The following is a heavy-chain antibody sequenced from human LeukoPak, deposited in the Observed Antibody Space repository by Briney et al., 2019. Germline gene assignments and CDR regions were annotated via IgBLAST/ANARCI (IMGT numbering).Heavy chain of an antibody. CDR2: VFDSGST. CDR3: ARLYQQSKWKYYYYYMDV. J-gene: IGHJ6*03. CDR1: GASFSTNY. Sequence: SETLSLTCSVSGASFSTNYWSWIRQPPGRGLEWIGYVFDSGSTNYNPSPKSRVTISVDTSTKQFSLRLRSVTAADTAVYYCARLYQQSKWKYYYYYMDVWGKGTAVTVSS. D-gene: IGHD1-1*01. V-gene: IGHV4-59*01.